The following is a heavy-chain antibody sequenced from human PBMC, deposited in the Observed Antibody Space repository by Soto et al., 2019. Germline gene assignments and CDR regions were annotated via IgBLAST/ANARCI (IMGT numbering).Heavy chain of an antibody. V-gene: IGHV1-18*01. CDR3: TRDSVLLIAAAASYYYGMDV. CDR1: CFTLSSYG. CDR2: ISAYNGNT. D-gene: IGHD6-13*01. Sequence: GASVKVSCKASCFTLSSYGITWVRQAPGQRLEWMGWISAYNGNTNYAQKLQGRVTMTTDTSTSTAYMELSSLKTEDTAVYYCTRDSVLLIAAAASYYYGMDVWGQGTTVTVSS. J-gene: IGHJ6*02.